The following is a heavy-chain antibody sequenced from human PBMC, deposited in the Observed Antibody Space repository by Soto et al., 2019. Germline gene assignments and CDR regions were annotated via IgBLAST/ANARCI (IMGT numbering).Heavy chain of an antibody. Sequence: GESLKISCKGSGYSFLSYWIGWVRQMPGRGLEWMGIIYPDDSDTRYSPSFQGQVTISADKSISTAYLQWSSLKASDTALYYCARRYCSGGSCQDWFDPWGQGTLVTVS. D-gene: IGHD2-15*01. CDR1: GYSFLSYW. J-gene: IGHJ5*02. CDR2: IYPDDSDT. V-gene: IGHV5-51*01. CDR3: ARRYCSGGSCQDWFDP.